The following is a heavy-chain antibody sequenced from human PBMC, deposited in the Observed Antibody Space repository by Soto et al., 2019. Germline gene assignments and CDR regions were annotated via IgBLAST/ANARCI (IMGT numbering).Heavy chain of an antibody. V-gene: IGHV4-59*01. CDR1: GGSISSYY. Sequence: SETLSLTCTVSGGSISSYYWSWIRQPPGKGLEWIGYIYNSGITTYNPSLNSRVTISVDTSRNQFSLKLSSVTAADTAVYYCARGAFGEVPEYYMDVWGKGTTVTVSS. CDR2: IYNSGIT. D-gene: IGHD3-10*01. J-gene: IGHJ6*03. CDR3: ARGAFGEVPEYYMDV.